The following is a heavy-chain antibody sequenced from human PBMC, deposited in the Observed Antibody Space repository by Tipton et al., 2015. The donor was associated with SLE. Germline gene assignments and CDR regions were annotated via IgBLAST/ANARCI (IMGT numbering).Heavy chain of an antibody. Sequence: SLRLSCSASGFTFSSYAMHWVRQAPGKGLEYVSAISSNGGSTYYADSVKGRFTISRDNSKNTLYLQMNSLRAEDTAVYYCAKLGFGGVIVSFDYWGQGTLVTVSS. CDR3: AKLGFGGVIVSFDY. J-gene: IGHJ4*02. CDR1: GFTFSSYA. CDR2: ISSNGGST. V-gene: IGHV3-64*04. D-gene: IGHD3-16*02.